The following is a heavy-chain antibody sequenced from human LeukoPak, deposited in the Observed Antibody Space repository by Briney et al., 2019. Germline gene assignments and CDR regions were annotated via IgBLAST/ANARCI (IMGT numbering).Heavy chain of an antibody. V-gene: IGHV4-59*12. CDR3: ARVYDFWSGHLFDY. CDR1: GGSISSYY. CDR2: IYYSGST. Sequence: PSETLSLTCTVSGGSISSYYWSWLRQPPGKGLEWIGYIYYSGSTNYNPSLKSRVTISVDTSKNQFSLKLSSVTAADTAVYYCARVYDFWSGHLFDYWGQGTLVTVSS. D-gene: IGHD3-3*01. J-gene: IGHJ4*02.